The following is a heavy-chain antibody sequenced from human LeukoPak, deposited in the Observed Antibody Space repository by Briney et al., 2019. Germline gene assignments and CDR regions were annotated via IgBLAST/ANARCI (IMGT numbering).Heavy chain of an antibody. V-gene: IGHV3-30*02. D-gene: IGHD5-12*01. Sequence: GSLRLSCAASGFTFSSYGMHWVRQAPGKGLEWVALIRYDGSNKYYADSVKGRFTISRDNSKNTLYLQMNSLRPEDTAVYYCAKDFTDIVATLDYWGQGTLVTVSS. CDR2: IRYDGSNK. CDR3: AKDFTDIVATLDY. CDR1: GFTFSSYG. J-gene: IGHJ4*02.